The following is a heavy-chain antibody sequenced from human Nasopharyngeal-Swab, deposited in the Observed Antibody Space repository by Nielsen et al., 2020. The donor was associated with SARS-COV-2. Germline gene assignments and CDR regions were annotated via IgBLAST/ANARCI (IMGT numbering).Heavy chain of an antibody. Sequence: ASVKVSCKASGYTFTSYAMHWVRQAPGQRLEWMGWINAGNGNTKYSQKFQGRATITRDTSASTAYMELSSLRSEDTAVYYCAREFTMVRGVIINAFDIWGQGTMVTVSS. J-gene: IGHJ3*02. CDR3: AREFTMVRGVIINAFDI. CDR1: GYTFTSYA. CDR2: INAGNGNT. D-gene: IGHD3-10*01. V-gene: IGHV1-3*01.